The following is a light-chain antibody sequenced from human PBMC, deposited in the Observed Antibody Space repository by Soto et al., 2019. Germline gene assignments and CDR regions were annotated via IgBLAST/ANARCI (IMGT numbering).Light chain of an antibody. J-gene: IGKJ1*01. CDR2: AAS. Sequence: DIQMTQSPSSLSVGYRLTITCRASQVITNDLGWYQQKPGKAPKRLIYAASTLQSGVPSRFSGSGSGTEFTLTISSLQPEDVATYYCLQLNTYPWTFGQGTKVDI. V-gene: IGKV1-17*01. CDR3: LQLNTYPWT. CDR1: QVITND.